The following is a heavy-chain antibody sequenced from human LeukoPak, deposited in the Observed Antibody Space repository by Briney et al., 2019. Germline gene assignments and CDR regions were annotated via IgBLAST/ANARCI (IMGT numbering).Heavy chain of an antibody. V-gene: IGHV3-48*01. CDR3: ARASSGWYNRHFDY. CDR1: GFTFSSYS. Sequence: PGGSLRLSCAASGFTFSSYSMNWVRQAPGKGLEWVSYISSSSSTIYYADSVKGRFTISRDNAKNSLYLQMNSLRAEDTAVYYCARASSGWYNRHFDYWGQGTLVTVSS. D-gene: IGHD6-19*01. J-gene: IGHJ4*02. CDR2: ISSSSSTI.